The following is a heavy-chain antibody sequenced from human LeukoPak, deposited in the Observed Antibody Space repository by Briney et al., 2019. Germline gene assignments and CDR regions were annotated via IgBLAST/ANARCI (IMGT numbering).Heavy chain of an antibody. CDR3: ARARLTPHYYDSSGLTYFDY. Sequence: GGSLRLSCAASGFTFSSYWMSWVRQAPGKGLERVANIKQDGSEKYYVDSVKGRFTISRDNAKNSLYLQMNSLRAEDTAVYYCARARLTPHYYDSSGLTYFDYWGQGTLVTVSS. CDR2: IKQDGSEK. D-gene: IGHD3-22*01. V-gene: IGHV3-7*01. J-gene: IGHJ4*02. CDR1: GFTFSSYW.